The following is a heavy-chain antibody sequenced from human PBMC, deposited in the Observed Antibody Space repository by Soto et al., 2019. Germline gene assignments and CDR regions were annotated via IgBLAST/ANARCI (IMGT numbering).Heavy chain of an antibody. J-gene: IGHJ4*02. Sequence: GGSLRLSCAASGFTFSTYGMHWVRQAPGKGLEWVAVISYDGSNKYYADSVKGRFTISRDNSKNTLCLQMNSLRAEDTAVYYCAKRMAGSSSIDYWGQGTLVTVSS. CDR1: GFTFSTYG. V-gene: IGHV3-30*18. CDR2: ISYDGSNK. CDR3: AKRMAGSSSIDY. D-gene: IGHD6-13*01.